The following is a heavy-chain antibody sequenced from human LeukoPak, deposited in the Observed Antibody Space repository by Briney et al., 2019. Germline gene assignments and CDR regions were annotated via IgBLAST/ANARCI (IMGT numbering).Heavy chain of an antibody. Sequence: PGGSLRLSCAASGFTFSSYAMHWVRQAPGKGLEWVAVISYDGSNKYYADSVKGRFTISRDNAKNSLYLQMNSLRAEDTAVYYCARDPTPPSWAVADVSAFDIWGQGTMVTVSS. V-gene: IGHV3-30-3*01. CDR3: ARDPTPPSWAVADVSAFDI. J-gene: IGHJ3*02. CDR1: GFTFSSYA. CDR2: ISYDGSNK. D-gene: IGHD6-19*01.